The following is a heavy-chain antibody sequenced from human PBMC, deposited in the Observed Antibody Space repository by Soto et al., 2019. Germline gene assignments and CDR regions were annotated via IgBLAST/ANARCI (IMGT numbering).Heavy chain of an antibody. D-gene: IGHD3-22*01. Sequence: QVQLVQSGAEVKKPGSSVKVSCTASGGTFSSYAISWVRQAPGQGLEWMGGIIPIFGTANYAQKFQGRVTITADESTSTAYMELSSLRSEDTAVYYCAGDPNDSSGYYPLTDWGQGTLVTVSS. J-gene: IGHJ4*02. CDR2: IIPIFGTA. CDR3: AGDPNDSSGYYPLTD. V-gene: IGHV1-69*01. CDR1: GGTFSSYA.